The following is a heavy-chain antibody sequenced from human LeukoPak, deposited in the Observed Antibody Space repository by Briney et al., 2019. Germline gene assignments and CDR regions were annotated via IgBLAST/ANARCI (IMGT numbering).Heavy chain of an antibody. J-gene: IGHJ4*02. CDR1: SGSIIGYY. Sequence: PSETLSLTCTVSSGSIIGYYWAWIRQPPGKGLEWIGYIQYSGTTEYNPSLASRVTISVDTSKNQFSLKLSSVTAADTAVYYCARGGAYDSSGYAYWGQGTLVTVSS. CDR2: IQYSGTT. V-gene: IGHV4-59*12. CDR3: ARGGAYDSSGYAY. D-gene: IGHD3-22*01.